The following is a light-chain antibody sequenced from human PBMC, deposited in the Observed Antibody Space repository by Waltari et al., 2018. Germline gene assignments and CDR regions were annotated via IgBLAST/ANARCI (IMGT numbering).Light chain of an antibody. Sequence: EIVMTQSPATLSVSPGERATLSCRASQSIDTYLAWYQQKPGQAPRLLIYGPSTRATGISARFTGSGSGTEFTLTISSLQSEDCAVYYCQQYNRWRTFGQGTKVEIK. V-gene: IGKV3-15*01. CDR1: QSIDTY. CDR2: GPS. CDR3: QQYNRWRT. J-gene: IGKJ1*01.